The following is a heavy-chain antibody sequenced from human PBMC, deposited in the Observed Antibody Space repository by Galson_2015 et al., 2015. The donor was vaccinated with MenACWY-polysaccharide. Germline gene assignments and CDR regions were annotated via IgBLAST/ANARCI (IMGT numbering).Heavy chain of an antibody. J-gene: IGHJ6*04. Sequence: SLRLSCAASGFSFSASAMHWVRQASGKGLEWVGRIRSNTYNYATAYTASVNGRFTISRDDSKNTAYLQMNSLKTEDPAVYYCYCGPDSAGWTDVWGKGTTLTVSS. D-gene: IGHD2-21*01. CDR2: IRSNTYNYAT. V-gene: IGHV3-73*01. CDR3: YCGPDSAGWTDV. CDR1: GFSFSASA.